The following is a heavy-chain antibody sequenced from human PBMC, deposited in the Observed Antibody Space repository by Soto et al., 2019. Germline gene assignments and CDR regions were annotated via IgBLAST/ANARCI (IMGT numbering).Heavy chain of an antibody. Sequence: GESLKISCKGSGYTFTSHWIGWVRQMPGKGLEWMGIIYPGDYETRYSPSFEGQIFVSVDKSITTAYLQWSSLKASDTAMYFCAIQNGYDPGPFDIWGQGTMVTVSS. V-gene: IGHV5-51*01. CDR1: GYTFTSHW. D-gene: IGHD3-3*01. CDR3: AIQNGYDPGPFDI. CDR2: IYPGDYET. J-gene: IGHJ3*02.